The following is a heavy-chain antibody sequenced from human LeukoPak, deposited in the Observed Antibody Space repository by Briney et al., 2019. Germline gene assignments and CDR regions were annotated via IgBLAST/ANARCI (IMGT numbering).Heavy chain of an antibody. V-gene: IGHV3-23*01. Sequence: PGGSLRLSCAASGFTFSSYAMSWVRQAPGKGLEWVSAISGSGGSTYYADSVKGRFTISRDNSKNTLYLQMNSLRAEDTAVYYCARVDITLYSSAAVWFDPWGQGTLVTVSS. CDR1: GFTFSSYA. J-gene: IGHJ5*02. D-gene: IGHD6-19*01. CDR3: ARVDITLYSSAAVWFDP. CDR2: ISGSGGST.